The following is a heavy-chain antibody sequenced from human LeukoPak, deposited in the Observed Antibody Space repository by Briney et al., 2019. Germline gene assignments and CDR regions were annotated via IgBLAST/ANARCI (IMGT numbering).Heavy chain of an antibody. D-gene: IGHD5-12*01. J-gene: IGHJ5*02. CDR1: GGSISSHY. V-gene: IGHV4-59*11. Sequence: PSETLSLTCTVSGGSISSHYWSWIRQPPGKGLEWIGYIYYSGSTNYSPSLKSRVTISVDTSKNQFSLKLSSVTAADTAVYYCARDESGAETAGWFDPWGQGTLVTVSS. CDR3: ARDESGAETAGWFDP. CDR2: IYYSGST.